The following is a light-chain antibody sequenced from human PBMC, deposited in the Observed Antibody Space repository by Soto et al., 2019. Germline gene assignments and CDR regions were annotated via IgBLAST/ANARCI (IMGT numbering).Light chain of an antibody. J-gene: IGLJ1*01. Sequence: QSALTQPPSASGSPGQSVTISCTGTSSDVGGYNYVSWYQQHPGKAPKLMIYEVSKRPSGVPDRFSGSKSGNTASLTVSGLQVEDEADYYCSSYAGSNNYVFGTGTQLTVL. V-gene: IGLV2-8*01. CDR2: EVS. CDR1: SSDVGGYNY. CDR3: SSYAGSNNYV.